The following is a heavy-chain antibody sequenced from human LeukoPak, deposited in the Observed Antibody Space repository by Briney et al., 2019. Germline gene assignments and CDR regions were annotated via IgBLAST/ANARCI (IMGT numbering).Heavy chain of an antibody. J-gene: IGHJ4*02. Sequence: GGSLSLSCAASGFTFSSYNMNWVRQAPGKGLEWVSFITISSSTIYYADSVKGRFTISRDNAQNSLYLQMNSLRDEDTAVYYCARGRTSSCYFDYWGQGTLPTVSS. CDR3: ARGRTSSCYFDY. CDR2: ITISSSTI. D-gene: IGHD2-2*01. CDR1: GFTFSSYN. V-gene: IGHV3-48*02.